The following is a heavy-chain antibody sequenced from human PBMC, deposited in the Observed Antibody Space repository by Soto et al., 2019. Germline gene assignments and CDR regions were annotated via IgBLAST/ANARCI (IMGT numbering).Heavy chain of an antibody. J-gene: IGHJ4*02. CDR1: GYTFTTYW. D-gene: IGHD3-10*01. V-gene: IGHV5-51*01. Sequence: ESLKISCQGSGYTFTTYWIAWVRQMPGKGLEWMGVIYPRDSDAKYSPAFQGQVTFSVDKSINTAYLQWASLEASDTAMYFCARKFAPEFFDSWGQGTLVTVSS. CDR3: ARKFAPEFFDS. CDR2: IYPRDSDA.